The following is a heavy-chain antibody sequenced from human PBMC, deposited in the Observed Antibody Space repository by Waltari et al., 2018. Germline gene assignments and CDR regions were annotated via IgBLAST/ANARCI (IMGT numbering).Heavy chain of an antibody. Sequence: QLQLQESGPGLVKPSETLSLTCTVSGGSISISSYYWGWIRQPPGKGLEWIGSIYYSGSTYYNPSLKSRVTISVDTSKNQFSLKLSSVTAADTAVYYCARDFRRRIIAARLGAFDIWGQGTMVTVSS. J-gene: IGHJ3*02. CDR3: ARDFRRRIIAARLGAFDI. V-gene: IGHV4-39*07. CDR1: GGSISISSYY. D-gene: IGHD6-6*01. CDR2: IYYSGST.